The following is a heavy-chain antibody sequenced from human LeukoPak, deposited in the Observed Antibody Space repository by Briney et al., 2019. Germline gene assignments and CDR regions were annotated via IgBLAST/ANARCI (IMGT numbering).Heavy chain of an antibody. D-gene: IGHD3-10*01. CDR3: ARVNYYGSGSPD. CDR1: GYTFTGYY. J-gene: IGHJ4*02. Sequence: ASVKVSCKASGYTFTGYYMHWVRQAPGQGLEWMGWINPNSGGTNYAQKFQGRVTMTRDTSISTAYMELSRLRSDDTAVYYCARVNYYGSGSPDWGQGTLVTASS. V-gene: IGHV1-2*02. CDR2: INPNSGGT.